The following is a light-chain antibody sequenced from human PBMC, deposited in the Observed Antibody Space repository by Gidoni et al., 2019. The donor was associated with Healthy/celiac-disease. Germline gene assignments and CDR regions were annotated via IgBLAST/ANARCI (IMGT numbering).Light chain of an antibody. J-gene: IGKJ4*01. CDR2: DAS. CDR1: QSVSSY. V-gene: IGKV3-11*01. Sequence: EIVLTQSPANQSLSPGERATLSCRASQSVSSYLAWYQQKPGQAPRLLIYDASNRATGIPARFSGSGSGTDFTLTISSLEPEEFAVYYCEQRSNWPSFGGGTKVEIK. CDR3: EQRSNWPS.